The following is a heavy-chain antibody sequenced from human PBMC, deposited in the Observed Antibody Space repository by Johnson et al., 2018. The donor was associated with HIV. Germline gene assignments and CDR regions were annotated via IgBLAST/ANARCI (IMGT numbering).Heavy chain of an antibody. CDR3: ARARSGAFDI. J-gene: IGHJ3*02. V-gene: IGHV3-9*01. Sequence: VQLVESGGGLVQPGRSLRLSCAASGFTFDDYAMHWVRQAPGKGLEWVSGISWNSGSIGYADSVKGRFTISRDNAKNSLYLQMNSLRAEDTAMYYCARARSGAFDIWGQGTMVTVSS. CDR1: GFTFDDYA. D-gene: IGHD3-3*01. CDR2: ISWNSGSI.